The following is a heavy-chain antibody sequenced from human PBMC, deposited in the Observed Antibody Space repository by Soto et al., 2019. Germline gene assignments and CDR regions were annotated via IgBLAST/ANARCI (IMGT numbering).Heavy chain of an antibody. V-gene: IGHV1-3*05. CDR2: INAGNGNT. CDR1: GYTFTSYA. CDR3: ARVIGYCSGGSCYSYYGMDV. J-gene: IGHJ6*02. Sequence: QVQLVQSGAEEKKPGASVKVSCKASGYTFTSYAMHRVRQAPGQRLEWMGWINAGNGNTKYSQKFQGRVTITRDTSASTAYTELSSLRSEDTAVYYCARVIGYCSGGSCYSYYGMDVWGQGTTVTVSS. D-gene: IGHD2-15*01.